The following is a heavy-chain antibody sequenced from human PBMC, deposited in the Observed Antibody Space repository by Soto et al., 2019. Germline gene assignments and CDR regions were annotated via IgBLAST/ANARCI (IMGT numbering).Heavy chain of an antibody. CDR3: AKDLDPRITIRGSYFYY. Sequence: QVQLVESGGGVVQPGRSLRLSCAASGFTFSSYGMHWVRQAPGKGLEWVAVISYDGSNKYYADSVKGRFTISRDNSKNTLYLQMNSLRAEDTAVYYCAKDLDPRITIRGSYFYYCGQLTLVTVSS. J-gene: IGHJ4*02. D-gene: IGHD3-10*01. V-gene: IGHV3-30*18. CDR1: GFTFSSYG. CDR2: ISYDGSNK.